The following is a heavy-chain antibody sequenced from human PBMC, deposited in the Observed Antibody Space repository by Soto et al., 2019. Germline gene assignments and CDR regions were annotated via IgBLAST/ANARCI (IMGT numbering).Heavy chain of an antibody. CDR1: GFTFSSYA. Sequence: GGSLRLSCAASGFTFSSYAMSWVRQAPGKGLEWVSAISGSGGSTYYADSVKGRFTISRDNSKNTLYLQMNSLRAEDTAVYYCAKDGGEGIAAVFEFDYWGQGTLVTVSS. J-gene: IGHJ4*02. CDR2: ISGSGGST. V-gene: IGHV3-23*01. D-gene: IGHD6-13*01. CDR3: AKDGGEGIAAVFEFDY.